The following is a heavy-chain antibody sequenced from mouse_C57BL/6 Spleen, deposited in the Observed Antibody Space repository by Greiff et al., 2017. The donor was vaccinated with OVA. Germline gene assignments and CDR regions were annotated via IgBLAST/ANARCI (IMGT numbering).Heavy chain of an antibody. CDR1: GYSFTDYN. D-gene: IGHD2-3*01. CDR3: APNDVYYLPWFAY. V-gene: IGHV1-39*01. CDR2: INPNYGTT. Sequence: VQLQQSGPELVKPGASVKISCKASGYSFTDYNMNWVKQSNGKSLEWIGVINPNYGTTSYNQKFKGKATLTVDQSSSTAYMQLHSLTSEDTAVYYCAPNDVYYLPWFAYWGQGTLVTVSA. J-gene: IGHJ3*01.